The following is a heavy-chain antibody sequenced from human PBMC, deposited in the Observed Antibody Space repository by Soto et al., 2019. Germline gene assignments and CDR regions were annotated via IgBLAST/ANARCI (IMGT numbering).Heavy chain of an antibody. V-gene: IGHV1-69*01. CDR1: VGTFSSYA. Sequence: VSCTASVGTFSSYAIICVRQATGQGLEWMGGIIPIFGTANYAPKFQGRVTITADASTSTAYLALSRLRSADPAVYYCSSRRRGRPYCYFGLAVWGQGTMVTVS. CDR2: IIPIFGTA. CDR3: SSRRRGRPYCYFGLAV. J-gene: IGHJ6*02.